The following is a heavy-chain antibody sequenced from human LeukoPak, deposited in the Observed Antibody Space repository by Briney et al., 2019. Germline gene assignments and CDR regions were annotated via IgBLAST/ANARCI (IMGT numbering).Heavy chain of an antibody. CDR1: GFTFSSYY. Sequence: PGGSLRLSCAASGFTFSSYYMSWFRQAPGKGLEWVSYISTNSSNKHYADSVKGRFTVSRDNAKKSLYLQMNSLRDDDTGVYYCAATYYYGGSGDYWGQGTLVTVSS. CDR2: ISTNSSNK. V-gene: IGHV3-11*06. J-gene: IGHJ4*02. D-gene: IGHD3-22*01. CDR3: AATYYYGGSGDY.